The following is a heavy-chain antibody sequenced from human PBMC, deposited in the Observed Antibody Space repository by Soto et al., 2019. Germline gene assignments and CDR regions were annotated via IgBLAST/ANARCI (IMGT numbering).Heavy chain of an antibody. CDR1: GGTFSSFT. V-gene: IGHV1-69*01. CDR2: IIPIYGTA. D-gene: IGHD1-26*01. CDR3: AKDRRADWESYYYYAMDV. Sequence: QVQLVQSGAEVKKPGSSVKVSCKASGGTFSSFTISWVRQSPGQGLEWMGGIIPIYGTANYAQKFQGRVTITADGSTRTAYMELSSLRSEDTAVYYCAKDRRADWESYYYYAMDVWGKGTTVTVSS. J-gene: IGHJ6*04.